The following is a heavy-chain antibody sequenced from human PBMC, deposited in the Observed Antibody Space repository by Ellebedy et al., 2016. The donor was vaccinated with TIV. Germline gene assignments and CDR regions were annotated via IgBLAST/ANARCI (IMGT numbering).Heavy chain of an antibody. D-gene: IGHD1-7*01. CDR3: ARVTRYNWNYRGAFDI. V-gene: IGHV5-51*01. J-gene: IGHJ3*02. Sequence: GESLKISXKGSGYSFTSYWIGWVRQMPGKGLEWMGIIYPGDSDTRYSPSFQGQVTISADKSISTAYLQWSSLKASDTAMYYCARVTRYNWNYRGAFDIWGQGTMVTVSS. CDR1: GYSFTSYW. CDR2: IYPGDSDT.